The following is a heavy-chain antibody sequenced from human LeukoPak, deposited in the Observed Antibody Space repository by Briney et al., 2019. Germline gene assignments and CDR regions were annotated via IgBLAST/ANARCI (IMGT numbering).Heavy chain of an antibody. CDR1: GFTFSSYA. Sequence: GGSLRLSCAASGFTFSSYAMSWVRQARGKGLEWVSAISGSGGSTYYADSVKGRFTISRDNSKNTLYLQMNSLRAEDTAVYYCAKGYCSSTSCYNSFDYWGQGTLVTVSS. D-gene: IGHD2-2*02. J-gene: IGHJ4*02. V-gene: IGHV3-23*01. CDR3: AKGYCSSTSCYNSFDY. CDR2: ISGSGGST.